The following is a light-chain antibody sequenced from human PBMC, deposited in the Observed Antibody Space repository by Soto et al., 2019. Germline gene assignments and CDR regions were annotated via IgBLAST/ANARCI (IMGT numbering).Light chain of an antibody. V-gene: IGLV1-47*01. J-gene: IGLJ1*01. Sequence: QSVLTQSPSASGTPGQRVTISCSGSSSNIGSHYVYWYQQLPGTAPKLLIYRNNQRPSGVPDRFSGSKSGTSASLAISGLRSEDEADYYCAVWDDSLSGYVFGTGTKVTVL. CDR1: SSNIGSHY. CDR3: AVWDDSLSGYV. CDR2: RNN.